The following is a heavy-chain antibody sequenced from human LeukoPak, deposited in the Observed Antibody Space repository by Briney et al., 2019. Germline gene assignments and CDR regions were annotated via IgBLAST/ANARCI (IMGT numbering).Heavy chain of an antibody. CDR2: IYTSRTT. V-gene: IGHV4-4*07. J-gene: IGHJ4*02. D-gene: IGHD2-2*01. CDR1: GVSISGYY. CDR3: ANKVYCSTTSCYHAGY. Sequence: NPSETLPLTCTVSGVSISGYYWNWIRQPAGKGLEWIGRIYTSRTTDDNPSLKSRVTISIDTFNNEFSLKLRSVTAADTAVYYCANKVYCSTTSCYHAGYWGQGTLVTVSS.